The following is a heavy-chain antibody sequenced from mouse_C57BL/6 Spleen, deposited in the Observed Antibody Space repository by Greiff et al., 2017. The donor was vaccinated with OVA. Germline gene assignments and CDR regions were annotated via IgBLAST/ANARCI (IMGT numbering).Heavy chain of an antibody. D-gene: IGHD2-2*01. Sequence: EVQLQQSGPELVKPGASVKISCKASGYSFTDYNMNWVKQSHGQSLEWIGVINPNYGTTSYNQKFKGKATLTVDQSSRTAYMQLNSLTSEDSAVYDGARYGYDGAGGYWYFDDWGTGTTVTVSS. CDR1: GYSFTDYN. CDR2: INPNYGTT. V-gene: IGHV1-39*01. J-gene: IGHJ1*03. CDR3: ARYGYDGAGGYWYFDD.